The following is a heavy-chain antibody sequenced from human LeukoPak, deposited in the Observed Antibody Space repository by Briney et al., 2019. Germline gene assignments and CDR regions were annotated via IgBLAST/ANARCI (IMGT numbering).Heavy chain of an antibody. J-gene: IGHJ4*02. D-gene: IGHD3-10*01. CDR3: ARGKAGVDFDY. CDR2: IGTAGDT. Sequence: PGGSLRLSCAASGFTFSSYDMHWVSQAKGKGLEWVSAIGTAGDTYYPGSVKGRFTISRENAKNSLYLQMNSLRAGDTAVHYCARGKAGVDFDYWGQGTLVTVSS. V-gene: IGHV3-13*01. CDR1: GFTFSSYD.